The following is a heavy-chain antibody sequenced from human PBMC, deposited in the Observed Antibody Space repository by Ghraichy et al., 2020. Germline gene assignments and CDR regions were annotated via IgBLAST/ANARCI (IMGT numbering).Heavy chain of an antibody. J-gene: IGHJ6*03. CDR1: GYTFTSYG. CDR2: ISAYNGNT. D-gene: IGHD6-13*01. CDR3: ARDNIAAAGPYYYYMDV. V-gene: IGHV1-18*04. Sequence: ASVKVSCKASGYTFTSYGISWVRQAPGQGLEWMGWISAYNGNTNYAQKLQGRVTMTTDTSTSTAYMELRSLRSDDTAVYYCARDNIAAAGPYYYYMDVWGKGTTVTVSS.